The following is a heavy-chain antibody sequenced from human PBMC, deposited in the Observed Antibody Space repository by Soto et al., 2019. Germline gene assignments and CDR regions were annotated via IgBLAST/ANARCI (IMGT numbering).Heavy chain of an antibody. CDR2: IYYSGST. J-gene: IGHJ4*02. CDR1: GGSISSSSYY. D-gene: IGHD4-17*01. Sequence: PSETLSLTCTVSGGSISSSSYYWGWIRQPPGKGLEWIGSIYYSGSTYYNPSLKSRVTTSVDTSKNQFSLKLSSVTAADTAVYYCARGPSYSDSYFDHWGQGTLVT. V-gene: IGHV4-39*01. CDR3: ARGPSYSDSYFDH.